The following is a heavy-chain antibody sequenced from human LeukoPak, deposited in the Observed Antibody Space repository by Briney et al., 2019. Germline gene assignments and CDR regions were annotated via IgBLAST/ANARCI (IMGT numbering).Heavy chain of an antibody. Sequence: GGSLRLSCAASGFTFNTYSMNWVRQAPGKGLEWVSSISTTGSHMYYQDSVKGRFTISRDNAKNSLYLQMNSLRAEDTAVYYCVGGDYWGQGTLVTVSS. CDR1: GFTFNTYS. CDR3: VGGDY. V-gene: IGHV3-21*01. J-gene: IGHJ4*02. CDR2: ISTTGSHM.